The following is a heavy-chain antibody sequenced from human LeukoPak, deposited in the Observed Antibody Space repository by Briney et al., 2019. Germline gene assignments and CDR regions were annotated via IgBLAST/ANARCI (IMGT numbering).Heavy chain of an antibody. CDR1: GFTFSSYA. V-gene: IGHV3-23*01. J-gene: IGHJ4*02. CDR3: ARQRGGNYYYFDY. Sequence: SGGSLRLSCAASGFTFSSYAMSWVRQAPGKGLEWVSAISGSGGSTYYADSVKGRFTISRDNSKNTLYLQMNSLRAEDTAVYYCARQRGGNYYYFDYWGQGTLVTVSS. D-gene: IGHD1-26*01. CDR2: ISGSGGST.